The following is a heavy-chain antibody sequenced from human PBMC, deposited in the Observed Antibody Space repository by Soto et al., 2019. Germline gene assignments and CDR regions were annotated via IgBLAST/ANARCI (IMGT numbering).Heavy chain of an antibody. CDR1: GGSISSGGYY. V-gene: IGHV4-31*03. D-gene: IGHD3-22*01. J-gene: IGHJ3*02. CDR2: IYYSGST. Sequence: QVQLQESGPGLVKPSQTLSLTCTVSGGSISSGGYYWSWIRQHPGKGLEWIGYIYYSGSTYYNPSLQSRGNISVDTSKDQFSLKLSSVTAADTAVYYCARDRPYYYDSSGRDAFDIWGQGTMVTVSS. CDR3: ARDRPYYYDSSGRDAFDI.